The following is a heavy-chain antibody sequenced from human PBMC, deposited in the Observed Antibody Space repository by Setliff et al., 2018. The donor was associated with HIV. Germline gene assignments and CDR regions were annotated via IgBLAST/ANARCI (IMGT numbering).Heavy chain of an antibody. J-gene: IGHJ5*02. Sequence: GSLRLSCAASGFTFRTYGMHWVRQAPGKGLEWVSYISGPGRSIFYSDSVKGRFTISRDNAKKTLYLQMNSLRADDTAMYYCAKMLDIAVPQTGDRKSRIIATLDPWGQGTLVTVSS. D-gene: IGHD3-10*01. CDR1: GFTFRTYG. V-gene: IGHV3-48*01. CDR2: ISGPGRSI. CDR3: AKMLDIAVPQTGDRKSRIIATLDP.